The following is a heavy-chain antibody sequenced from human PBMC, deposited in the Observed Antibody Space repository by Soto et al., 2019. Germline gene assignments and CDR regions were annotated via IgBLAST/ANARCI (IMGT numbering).Heavy chain of an antibody. CDR3: ARRKPGLSYNWFDP. CDR2: IYYSGST. V-gene: IGHV4-39*01. Sequence: QLQLQESGPGLVKPSETLSLTCTVSGGSISSSSYYWGWIRQPPGKGLEWIGSIYYSGSTYYNPSLKSRVTISVDTSKNQFSLKLSSVTAADTAVYYCARRKPGLSYNWFDPWGQGTLVTVSS. J-gene: IGHJ5*02. CDR1: GGSISSSSYY. D-gene: IGHD3-16*02.